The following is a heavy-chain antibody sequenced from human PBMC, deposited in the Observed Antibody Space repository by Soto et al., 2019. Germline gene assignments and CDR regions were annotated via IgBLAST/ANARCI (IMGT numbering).Heavy chain of an antibody. J-gene: IGHJ6*03. V-gene: IGHV3-9*01. Sequence: ESGGGLVQPGRSLRLSCAASGFTFDDYAMHWVRQAPGKGLEWVSGISWNSGSIGYADSVKGRFTISRDNAKNSLYLQMNSLRAEDTALYYCAKGVDRTQLLYYYYMDVWGKGTTVTVSS. CDR2: ISWNSGSI. CDR3: AKGVDRTQLLYYYYMDV. CDR1: GFTFDDYA. D-gene: IGHD2-2*01.